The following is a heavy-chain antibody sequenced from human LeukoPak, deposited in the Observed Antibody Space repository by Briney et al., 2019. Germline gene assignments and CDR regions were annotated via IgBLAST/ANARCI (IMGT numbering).Heavy chain of an antibody. CDR1: GFTFSSCA. V-gene: IGHV3-23*05. J-gene: IGHJ1*01. CDR3: AKYSNGPGYFQH. Sequence: GGSLRLSCAASGFTFSSCAMSWVRQAPGKGLEWVSGIDNNGDSTSYADSVKGRFITSRDNSKKTLYLQMNSLRAEDTAVYYCAKYSNGPGYFQHWGQGTLVTVSS. CDR2: IDNNGDST. D-gene: IGHD5-18*01.